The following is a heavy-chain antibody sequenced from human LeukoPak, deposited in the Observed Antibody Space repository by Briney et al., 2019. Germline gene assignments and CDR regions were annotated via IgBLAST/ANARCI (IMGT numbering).Heavy chain of an antibody. J-gene: IGHJ5*02. CDR2: INHSGST. Sequence: SETLSLTCAVYGGSFSGYYWSWIRQPPGKGLEWIGEINHSGSTNYNPSLKSRVTISVDTSKNQFSLKLSSVTAADTAVYYCARGSPRIRGSSGYDLNWFDPWGQGTLVTVSS. CDR3: ARGSPRIRGSSGYDLNWFDP. D-gene: IGHD5-12*01. CDR1: GGSFSGYY. V-gene: IGHV4-34*01.